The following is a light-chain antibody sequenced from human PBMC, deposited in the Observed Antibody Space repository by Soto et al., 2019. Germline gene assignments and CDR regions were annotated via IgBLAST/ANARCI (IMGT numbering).Light chain of an antibody. Sequence: QSVLTQPASVSGSPGQSITISCTGTSSDVGGHNFVSWYQQHPGKAPKLMIYEVSHRPSGVSNRFSGSKSGSTASLTISGLQAEDEADYYCSSYAGSSTYVFGTGTKLTVL. CDR1: SSDVGGHNF. CDR3: SSYAGSSTYV. J-gene: IGLJ1*01. CDR2: EVS. V-gene: IGLV2-14*01.